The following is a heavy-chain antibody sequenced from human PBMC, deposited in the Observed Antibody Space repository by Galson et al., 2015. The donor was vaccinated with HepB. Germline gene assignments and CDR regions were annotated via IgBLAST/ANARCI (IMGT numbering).Heavy chain of an antibody. J-gene: IGHJ5*02. CDR2: ISAYKGNT. CDR1: GYTFTSYG. Sequence: SVKVSCKASGYTFTSYGISWVRQAPGQGLEWMGWISAYKGNTNYAQKLQGRVTITTDTSTSTAYMELRSLRSDDTAVYYCARDSHWLRSSSSSSGGWFDPWGQGTLVTVSS. CDR3: ARDSHWLRSSSSSSGGWFDP. V-gene: IGHV1-18*01. D-gene: IGHD3-9*01.